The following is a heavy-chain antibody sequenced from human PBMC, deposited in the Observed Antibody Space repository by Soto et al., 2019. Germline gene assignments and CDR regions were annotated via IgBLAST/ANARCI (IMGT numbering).Heavy chain of an antibody. CDR2: IIPIFGTA. V-gene: IGHV1-69*01. CDR1: GGTFSSYA. D-gene: IGHD1-26*01. Sequence: QVQLVQSGAEVKKPGSSVKVSCKASGGTFSSYAISWVRQAPGQGLEWMGGIIPIFGTANYAQKFQGRVTITADESTITAYMELSSLRSEDTAVYYCARDPRAVGATADWFDPWGQGTLVTVSS. CDR3: ARDPRAVGATADWFDP. J-gene: IGHJ5*02.